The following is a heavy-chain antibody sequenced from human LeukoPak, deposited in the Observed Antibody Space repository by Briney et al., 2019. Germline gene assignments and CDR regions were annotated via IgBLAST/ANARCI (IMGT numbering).Heavy chain of an antibody. J-gene: IGHJ6*02. CDR2: IYYSGST. D-gene: IGHD3-3*01. Sequence: PSETLSLTCTVSGGSISSYYWSWIRQPPGKGLEWIGYIYYSGSTNYNPSLKSRVTISVDTSKNQFSLKLSSVTAADTAVYYCARGNYYDFWSGSNYYYYGMDVWGQGTTVTVSS. V-gene: IGHV4-59*01. CDR1: GGSISSYY. CDR3: ARGNYYDFWSGSNYYYYGMDV.